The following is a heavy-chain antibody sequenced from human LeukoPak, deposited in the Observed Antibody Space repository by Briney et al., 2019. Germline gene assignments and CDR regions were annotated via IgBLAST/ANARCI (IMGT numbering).Heavy chain of an antibody. Sequence: GESLKISCKSSGYSFTSYWIGWVRQMPGKGLEWMGIIYPGDSDTRYSPSFQGQVTISADKSISTAYLQWSSLKASDTAMYYCARLDIRGSSGWYGFDPWGQGTLVTVSS. V-gene: IGHV5-51*01. J-gene: IGHJ5*02. CDR2: IYPGDSDT. D-gene: IGHD6-19*01. CDR1: GYSFTSYW. CDR3: ARLDIRGSSGWYGFDP.